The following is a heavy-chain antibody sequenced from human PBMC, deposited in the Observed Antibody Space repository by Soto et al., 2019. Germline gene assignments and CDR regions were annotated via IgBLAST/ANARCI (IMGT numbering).Heavy chain of an antibody. Sequence: EAPLLESGGGLIQPGGSLRLSCAASGFNFGAYAMSWVRQAAEEGLEWVSGISGSSSGTYYTDSVKGRFTMSRDNSKNTVYLQMNSLRGEDTAVYYCAKGRSENFWVYYYAMDVWGQGTAVTVSS. CDR1: GFNFGAYA. D-gene: IGHD6-19*01. V-gene: IGHV3-23*01. J-gene: IGHJ6*02. CDR2: ISGSSSGT. CDR3: AKGRSENFWVYYYAMDV.